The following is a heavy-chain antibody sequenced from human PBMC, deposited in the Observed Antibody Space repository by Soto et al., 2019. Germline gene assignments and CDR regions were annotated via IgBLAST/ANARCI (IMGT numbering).Heavy chain of an antibody. J-gene: IGHJ5*02. CDR2: INHSGST. CDR3: ARVRLFPIINITMVRGVMRWFDP. Sequence: QVQLQQWGAGLLKPSETLSLTCAVYGGSFSGYYWSWIRQPPGKGLECIGEINHSGSTNYNPSLKSRVTISVDTSKNQFSLKLSSVTAADTAVYYCARVRLFPIINITMVRGVMRWFDPWGQGTLVTVSS. CDR1: GGSFSGYY. D-gene: IGHD3-10*01. V-gene: IGHV4-34*01.